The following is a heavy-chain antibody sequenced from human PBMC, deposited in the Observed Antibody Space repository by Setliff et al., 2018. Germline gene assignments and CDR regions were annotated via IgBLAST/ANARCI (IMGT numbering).Heavy chain of an antibody. Sequence: ASVKVSCKASGYTFINYEINWVRQATGQGLEWMGGMNPNNGNTGYAQKLQGRVTMTTDTSTSTAYMELSSVTAADTAVYYCARDRPVYYWGQGTLVTVSS. V-gene: IGHV1-8*02. CDR3: ARDRPVYY. J-gene: IGHJ4*02. CDR1: GYTFINYE. CDR2: MNPNNGNT.